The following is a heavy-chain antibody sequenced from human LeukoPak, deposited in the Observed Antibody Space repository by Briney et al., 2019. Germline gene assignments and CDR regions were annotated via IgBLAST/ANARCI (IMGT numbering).Heavy chain of an antibody. V-gene: IGHV4-59*01. CDR2: IYYSGST. Sequence: NPSETLSLTCTVSGGSISSYYWSWIRQPPGKGLEWIGYIYYSGSTNYNPSLKSRVTISVDTSKNQFSLKLSSVTAADTAVYYCARGDLTYSDYWGQGTLVTVSS. CDR3: ARGDLTYSDY. J-gene: IGHJ4*02. CDR1: GGSISSYY.